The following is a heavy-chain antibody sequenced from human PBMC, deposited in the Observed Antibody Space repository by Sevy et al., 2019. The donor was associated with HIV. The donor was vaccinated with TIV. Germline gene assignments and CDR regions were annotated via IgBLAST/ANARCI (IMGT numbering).Heavy chain of an antibody. D-gene: IGHD2-21*01. CDR2: ISSSSSTI. CDR3: ARGKGDRYYYYGMDV. CDR1: GFTFSSYS. Sequence: GGSLRLSCAASGFTFSSYSMNWVRQAPGKGLEWASYISSSSSTIYYADSVKRRFTISRDNAKNSLYLQMNSLRDEDTAVYYCARGKGDRYYYYGMDVWGQGTTVTVSS. J-gene: IGHJ6*02. V-gene: IGHV3-48*02.